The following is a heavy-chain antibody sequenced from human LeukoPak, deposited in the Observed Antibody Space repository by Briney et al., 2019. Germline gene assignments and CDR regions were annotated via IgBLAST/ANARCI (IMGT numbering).Heavy chain of an antibody. J-gene: IGHJ4*02. CDR1: GYSISSSYY. D-gene: IGHD5-12*01. CDR3: ARWTDSGYGLFDY. V-gene: IGHV4-61*02. Sequence: SETLSLTCTVSGYSISSSYYWSWIRQPAGKGLEWIGRIYTSGSTNYNPSLKSRVTISVDTSKNQFSLKLSSVTAADTAVYYCARWTDSGYGLFDYWGQGTLVTVSS. CDR2: IYTSGST.